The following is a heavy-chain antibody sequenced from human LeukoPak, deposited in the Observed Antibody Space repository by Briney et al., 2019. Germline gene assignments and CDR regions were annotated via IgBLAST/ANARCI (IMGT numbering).Heavy chain of an antibody. CDR3: ARGGWLQDAFDI. CDR1: GGSISSGDYS. CDR2: NYHSGST. V-gene: IGHV4-30-2*01. D-gene: IGHD5-24*01. Sequence: SETLSLTCAVSGGSISSGDYSGSWIRQPPGKGLEWIGYNYHSGSTYYNPSLKSRVTISVDRSKNLFSLKLSSVTAADTAVYYCARGGWLQDAFDIWGEGTMVTVSS. J-gene: IGHJ3*02.